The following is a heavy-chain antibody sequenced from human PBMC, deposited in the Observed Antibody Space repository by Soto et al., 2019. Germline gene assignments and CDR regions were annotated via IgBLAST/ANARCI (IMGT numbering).Heavy chain of an antibody. J-gene: IGHJ4*02. CDR2: INPSGST. CDR1: GGSFNGYF. CDR3: ARGLLALGGTVAH. V-gene: IGHV4-34*01. D-gene: IGHD1-26*01. Sequence: QVQLQQWGAGLLKPSETLSLTCGVTGGSFNGYFWTWIRQPPGKGLEWLGQINPSGSTNVIPSLKSRVIMSVETSKNRVSRNLLSVTAADTAVYYCARGLLALGGTVAHWGRGTLVTVSS.